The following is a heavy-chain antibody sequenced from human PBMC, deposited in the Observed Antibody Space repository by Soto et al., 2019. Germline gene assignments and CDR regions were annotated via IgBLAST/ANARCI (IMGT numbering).Heavy chain of an antibody. D-gene: IGHD6-19*01. J-gene: IGHJ6*02. CDR2: IKQDGSEK. CDR3: AREPPGHPGEGSIAVASYYYYGMDV. Sequence: GGSLRLSCAASGFTFSSYWMNWVRQVPGKGLEWVANIKQDGSEKYYVDSVKGRFTISRDNAKRSMHLQMNSLRAEDTAVYYCAREPPGHPGEGSIAVASYYYYGMDVWGQGTTVTVSS. V-gene: IGHV3-7*01. CDR1: GFTFSSYW.